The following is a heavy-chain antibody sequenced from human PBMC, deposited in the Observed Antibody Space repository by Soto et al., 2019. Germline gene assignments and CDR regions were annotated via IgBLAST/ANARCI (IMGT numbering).Heavy chain of an antibody. V-gene: IGHV1-46*01. CDR1: GYTFTSYY. D-gene: IGHD3-22*01. CDR2: INPSGGST. J-gene: IGHJ5*02. CDR3: ARDGTMIVVASNENWFDP. Sequence: ASVKVSCKASGYTFTSYYMHWVRQAPGQGLEWMGIINPSGGSTSYAQKFQGRVTMTRDTSTSTVYMELSSLRSEDTAVYYCARDGTMIVVASNENWFDPWGQGTLVTVSS.